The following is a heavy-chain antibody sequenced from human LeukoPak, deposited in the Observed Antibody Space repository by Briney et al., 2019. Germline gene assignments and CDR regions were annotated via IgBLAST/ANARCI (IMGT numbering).Heavy chain of an antibody. V-gene: IGHV4-61*02. Sequence: SQTLSLTCTVSGGSISSGSYYWSWIRQPAGKGLEWIGRIYSSGSTNYNPSLKSRVTVSVDTSKNQVSLKLSSVTAADTAVYYCTRGGISTSLDYWGQGTLVTVSS. CDR1: GGSISSGSYY. J-gene: IGHJ4*02. D-gene: IGHD2-2*01. CDR2: IYSSGST. CDR3: TRGGISTSLDY.